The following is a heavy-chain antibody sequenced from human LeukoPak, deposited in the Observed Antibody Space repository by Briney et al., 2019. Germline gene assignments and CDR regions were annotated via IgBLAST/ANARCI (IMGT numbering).Heavy chain of an antibody. CDR1: GYTFTTYY. CDR2: INPGGGQT. Sequence: ASVEVSCKASGYTFTTYYMHWVRQVPGQGFEWMGLINPGGGQTKYAQKFQGRVTMTRDTPTSTVYMELSSLRSEDTAIYYCARDRDWNNPDYFDYWGQGTLVTVSS. J-gene: IGHJ4*02. D-gene: IGHD1/OR15-1a*01. CDR3: ARDRDWNNPDYFDY. V-gene: IGHV1-46*01.